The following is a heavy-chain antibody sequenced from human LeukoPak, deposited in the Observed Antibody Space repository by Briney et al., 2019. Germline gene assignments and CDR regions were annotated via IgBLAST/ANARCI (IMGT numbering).Heavy chain of an antibody. D-gene: IGHD3-22*01. CDR2: INPSGGST. Sequence: GASVKVSCKASGYTFTSYYMHWVRQALGQGLEWMGIINPSGGSTSYAQKFQGRVTMTRDTSTSTVYMELSSLRSEDTAVYYCARDLGWLYLDLWGRGTLVTVSS. J-gene: IGHJ2*01. CDR1: GYTFTSYY. V-gene: IGHV1-46*01. CDR3: ARDLGWLYLDL.